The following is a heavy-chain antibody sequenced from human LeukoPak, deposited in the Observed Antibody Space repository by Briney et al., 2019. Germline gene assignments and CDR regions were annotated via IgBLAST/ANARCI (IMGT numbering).Heavy chain of an antibody. D-gene: IGHD2-2*01. CDR1: GFTFRSYW. Sequence: GGSLRLSCAASGFTFRSYWMSGVRGAPGKGLEGVANIKQEGSEKYYVDSVKGRFTISRDNAKNSLYLQMNSLRAEDTAVYYCARENIVVVPAKDAFDIWGQGTMITVSS. J-gene: IGHJ3*02. CDR2: IKQEGSEK. CDR3: ARENIVVVPAKDAFDI. V-gene: IGHV3-7*01.